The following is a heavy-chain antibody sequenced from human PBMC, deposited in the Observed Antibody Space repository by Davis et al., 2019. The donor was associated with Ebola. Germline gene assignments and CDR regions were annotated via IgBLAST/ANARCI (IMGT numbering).Heavy chain of an antibody. CDR2: IRSKANSYAT. V-gene: IGHV3-73*01. D-gene: IGHD5-12*01. CDR1: GFTFSGSA. J-gene: IGHJ4*02. CDR3: TSRPTLVATDY. Sequence: GESLKISCAASGFTFSGSAMHWLRQAPGKGLEWVGRIRSKANSYATAYAASVKGRFTISRDDSKNTAYLQMNSLKTEDTAVYYCTSRPTLVATDYWGQGTLVTVSS.